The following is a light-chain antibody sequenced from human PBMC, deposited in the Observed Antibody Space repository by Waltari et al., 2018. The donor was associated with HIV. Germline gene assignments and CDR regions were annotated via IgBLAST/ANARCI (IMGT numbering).Light chain of an antibody. CDR2: EVS. CDR3: CAYAGSTTYVI. J-gene: IGLJ2*01. V-gene: IGLV2-23*02. CDR1: SSDVGGYNL. Sequence: QSALTQPASVSGSPGQSITISCTGTSSDVGGYNLVSWYQQHPGKAPKLMIYEVSKRPSGVSNRFSGSKSGITASLTISGLQAEDEADYYCCAYAGSTTYVIFGGGTKLTVL.